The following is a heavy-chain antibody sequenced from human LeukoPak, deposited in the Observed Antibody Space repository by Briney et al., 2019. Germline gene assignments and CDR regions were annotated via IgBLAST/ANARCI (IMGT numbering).Heavy chain of an antibody. V-gene: IGHV4-4*07. Sequence: SETLSLTCTVSGGSISSYYWSWIRQPAGKGLEWIGRIYSSGSTYYNPSLKSRVTISVDTSKNQFSLKLSSVTAADTAVYYCARYGTEWEPRRAFDIWGQGTMVTVSS. CDR1: GGSISSYY. J-gene: IGHJ3*02. D-gene: IGHD1-26*01. CDR2: IYSSGST. CDR3: ARYGTEWEPRRAFDI.